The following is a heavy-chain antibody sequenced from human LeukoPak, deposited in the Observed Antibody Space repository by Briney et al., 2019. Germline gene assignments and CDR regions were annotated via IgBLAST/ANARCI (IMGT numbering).Heavy chain of an antibody. CDR3: ARVYYDSNGYPSAFDI. D-gene: IGHD3-22*01. V-gene: IGHV4-61*02. J-gene: IGHJ3*02. Sequence: PSETLSLTCTVSGGSISSGGYYRSWIRQPAGKGLEWIGRIYTSGSTNYNPSLKSRVTISVDTSKNQFSLKLSSVTAADTAFYYCARVYYDSNGYPSAFDIWGQGTMVTVSS. CDR2: IYTSGST. CDR1: GGSISSGGYY.